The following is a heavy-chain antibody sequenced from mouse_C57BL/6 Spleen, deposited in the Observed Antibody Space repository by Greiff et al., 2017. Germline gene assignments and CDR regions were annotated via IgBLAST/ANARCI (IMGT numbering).Heavy chain of an antibody. J-gene: IGHJ1*03. V-gene: IGHV14-2*01. D-gene: IGHD2-4*01. Sequence: EVQLQQSGAELVKPGASVKLSCTASGFNIKDYYMHWVKQRTEQGLEWIGRIDPEDGETKYAPQFQGKATITADTSSNTASLQLCSLTSEDTSVYYCAKEYDYDDRRYFDVWGTGTTVTVSS. CDR2: IDPEDGET. CDR1: GFNIKDYY. CDR3: AKEYDYDDRRYFDV.